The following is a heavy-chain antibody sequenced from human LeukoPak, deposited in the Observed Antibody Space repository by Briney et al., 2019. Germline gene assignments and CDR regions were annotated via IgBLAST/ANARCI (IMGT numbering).Heavy chain of an antibody. D-gene: IGHD1-26*01. CDR3: ARDSRGATGHWYFDL. CDR1: GFTFSSYS. Sequence: GGSLRLSCAASGFTFSSYSMNWVRQAPGKGLGWVSSISSSSSYIYYADSVKGRFTISRDNAKNSLYLQMNSLRAEDTAVYYCARDSRGATGHWYFDLWGRGTLVTVSS. V-gene: IGHV3-21*01. CDR2: ISSSSSYI. J-gene: IGHJ2*01.